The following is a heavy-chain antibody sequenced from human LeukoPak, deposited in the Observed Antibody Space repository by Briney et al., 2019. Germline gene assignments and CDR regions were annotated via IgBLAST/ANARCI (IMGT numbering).Heavy chain of an antibody. D-gene: IGHD4-11*01. V-gene: IGHV3-30*02. CDR2: IRYDGSNK. CDR3: AKDLADIDYSVDY. CDR1: GFTFSSYG. J-gene: IGHJ4*02. Sequence: GGSLRLSCAASGFTFSSYGMHWVRQAPGKGLEWVAFIRYDGSNKYDADSVKGRFTISRDNSKNTLYQQMNSLRAEDTAVYYCAKDLADIDYSVDYWGQGTLVSVSS.